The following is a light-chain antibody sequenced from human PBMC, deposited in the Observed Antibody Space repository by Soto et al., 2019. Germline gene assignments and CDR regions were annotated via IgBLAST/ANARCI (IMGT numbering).Light chain of an antibody. CDR1: QSISNS. CDR3: QQTFSPPHT. Sequence: DLQMTQSLSSLSASVGDTVTITCRASQSISNSLSWYQQKPGKAPKFLIYVASTLQRGVPSRFSGSGSGTDFTLTISSLQPEDVATYYCQQTFSPPHTFGQGTKLEIK. J-gene: IGKJ2*01. CDR2: VAS. V-gene: IGKV1-39*01.